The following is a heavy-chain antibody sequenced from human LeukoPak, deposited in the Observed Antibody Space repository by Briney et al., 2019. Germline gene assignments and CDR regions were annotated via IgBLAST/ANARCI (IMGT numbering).Heavy chain of an antibody. CDR1: GGSISSYY. Sequence: SETLSLTCTVSGGSISSYYWSWIRQPPGKGLEWIGYIYYSGSTNYNPSLKSRVTISVDTSKNQFSLKLSSVTAADTAVYYCARGSAYDSWSGYLSPHGYYYYMDVWGKGTTVTVSS. V-gene: IGHV4-59*01. D-gene: IGHD3/OR15-3a*01. J-gene: IGHJ6*03. CDR3: ARGSAYDSWSGYLSPHGYYYYMDV. CDR2: IYYSGST.